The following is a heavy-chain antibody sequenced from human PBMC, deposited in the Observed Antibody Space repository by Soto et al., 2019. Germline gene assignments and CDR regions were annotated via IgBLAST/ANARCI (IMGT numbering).Heavy chain of an antibody. D-gene: IGHD6-13*01. CDR3: ARGLAGRGYYYYGMDV. CDR2: TSHDGSKI. J-gene: IGHJ6*02. V-gene: IGHV3-30-3*01. Sequence: QVQLVESGGGVVQPGRSLRLSCAASGFTFSSYAMHWVRQAPGKGLEWVAVTSHDGSKIYYADSVMGRFTISRDNSKNTVYLQMNSLRAEDTAVYFCARGLAGRGYYYYGMDVWGLGTTVTVSS. CDR1: GFTFSSYA.